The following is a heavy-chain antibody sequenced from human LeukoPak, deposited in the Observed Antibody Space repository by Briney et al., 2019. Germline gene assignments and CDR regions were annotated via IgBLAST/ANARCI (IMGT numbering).Heavy chain of an antibody. V-gene: IGHV3-21*01. CDR3: ARETGYSYVDTLDY. J-gene: IGHJ4*02. CDR2: ISSSSSYI. Sequence: GGSLRLSCAASGFTVSSNYMSWVRQAPGKGLEWVSSISSSSSYIYYADSVKGRFTISRDNAKNSLYLQMNSLRAEDTAVYYCARETGYSYVDTLDYWGQGTLVTVSS. D-gene: IGHD5-18*01. CDR1: GFTVSSNY.